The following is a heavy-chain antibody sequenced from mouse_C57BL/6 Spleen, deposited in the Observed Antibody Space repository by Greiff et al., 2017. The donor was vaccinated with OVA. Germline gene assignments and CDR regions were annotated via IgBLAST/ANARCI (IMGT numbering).Heavy chain of an antibody. CDR2: ISGGGGNT. J-gene: IGHJ2*01. V-gene: IGHV5-9*01. Sequence: EVNVVESGGGLVKPGGSLKLSCAASGFTFSSYTMSWVRQTPEKRLEWVATISGGGGNTYYPDSVKGRFTISRDNAKNTLYLQMSSLRSEDTALYYCASQYYDYLDYWGQGTTLTVSS. D-gene: IGHD2-4*01. CDR3: ASQYYDYLDY. CDR1: GFTFSSYT.